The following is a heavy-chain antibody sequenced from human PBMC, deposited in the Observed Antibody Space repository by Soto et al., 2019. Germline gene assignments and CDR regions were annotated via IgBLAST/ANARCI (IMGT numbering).Heavy chain of an antibody. D-gene: IGHD2-2*01. CDR2: TYYRSKWYN. J-gene: IGHJ6*03. CDR3: ARGPMTTVVVPAAIMGYYYMDV. V-gene: IGHV6-1*01. Sequence: SQTLSLTCDISGDSVSSNSAAWNWIRQSPSRGLEWLGRTYYRSKWYNDYAVSVKSRITINPDTSKNQFSLQLNSVTPEDTAVYYCARGPMTTVVVPAAIMGYYYMDVWGKGTTVTVSS. CDR1: GDSVSSNSAA.